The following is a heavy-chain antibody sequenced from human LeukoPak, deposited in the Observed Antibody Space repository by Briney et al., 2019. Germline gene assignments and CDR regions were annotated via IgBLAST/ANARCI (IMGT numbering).Heavy chain of an antibody. CDR3: ARDWFHAIDY. V-gene: IGHV3-23*01. CDR2: ISGSGGST. Sequence: GGSLRLSCAASGFTFSSYAMSWVRQAPGKGLEWVSAISGSGGSTYYADSVKGRFTISRDNAKNTLYLQMNSPRAEDTAVYYCARDWFHAIDYWGQGTLVTVSS. CDR1: GFTFSSYA. J-gene: IGHJ4*02. D-gene: IGHD2/OR15-2a*01.